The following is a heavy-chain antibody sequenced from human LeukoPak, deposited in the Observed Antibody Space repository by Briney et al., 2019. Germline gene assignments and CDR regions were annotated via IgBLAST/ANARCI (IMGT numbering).Heavy chain of an antibody. CDR3: AREHDILTAYCMDV. D-gene: IGHD3-9*01. V-gene: IGHV1-3*01. J-gene: IGHJ6*02. Sequence: ASVKVSCKASGYTFTTYAIHWVRQAPGQSLEWMGGINAGNGNTKYSRKFQGRVTIARDTSASTAYMELSSLRSEDTAVYFCAREHDILTAYCMDVWGQGTTVTVSS. CDR1: GYTFTTYA. CDR2: INAGNGNT.